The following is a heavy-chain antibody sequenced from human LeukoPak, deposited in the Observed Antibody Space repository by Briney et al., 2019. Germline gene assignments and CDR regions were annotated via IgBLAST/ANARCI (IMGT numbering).Heavy chain of an antibody. CDR1: GGSISSYY. V-gene: IGHV4-4*09. CDR3: ARGPHYDFWSGYTYCFDY. D-gene: IGHD3-3*01. J-gene: IGHJ4*02. Sequence: SETLSLTCTVSGGSISSYYWSWIRQPPGKGLEWIGYIYTSGSTNYNPSLKSRVTISVDTSKNQFSLKLSSVTAADTAVYYCARGPHYDFWSGYTYCFDYWGQGTLVTVSS. CDR2: IYTSGST.